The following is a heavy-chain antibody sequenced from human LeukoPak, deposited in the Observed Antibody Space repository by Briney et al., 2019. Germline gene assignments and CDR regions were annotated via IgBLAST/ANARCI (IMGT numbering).Heavy chain of an antibody. CDR1: GYTLTELS. CDR2: FYPEDDET. D-gene: IGHD2-15*01. CDR3: ATVLLGYCSGGSCYWFDP. V-gene: IGHV1-24*01. Sequence: GASVKVSCKVSGYTLTELSMHWVRQAPGKGLEWMGGFYPEDDETIYAQKFQGRVTMTEDTSTDTAYMELSSLRSEDTAVYYCATVLLGYCSGGSCYWFDPWGQGTLVTVSS. J-gene: IGHJ5*02.